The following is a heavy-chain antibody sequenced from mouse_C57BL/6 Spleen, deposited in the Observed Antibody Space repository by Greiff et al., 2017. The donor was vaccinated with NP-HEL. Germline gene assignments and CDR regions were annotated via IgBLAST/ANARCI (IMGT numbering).Heavy chain of an antibody. V-gene: IGHV1-4*01. J-gene: IGHJ1*03. Sequence: VQLQQSGAELARPGASVKMSCKASGYTFTSYTMHWVKQRPGQGLEWIGYINPSSGYTKYNQKFKDKATLTADKSSSTAYMQLSSLTSEDSAVYYCAYYYGSSSGYFDVWGTGTTVTVSS. D-gene: IGHD1-1*01. CDR3: AYYYGSSSGYFDV. CDR1: GYTFTSYT. CDR2: INPSSGYT.